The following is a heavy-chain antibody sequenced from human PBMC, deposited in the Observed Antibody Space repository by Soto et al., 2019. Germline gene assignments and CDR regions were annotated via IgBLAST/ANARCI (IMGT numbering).Heavy chain of an antibody. J-gene: IGHJ6*03. V-gene: IGHV3-15*01. CDR1: GFTFSNAW. D-gene: IGHD3-10*01. Sequence: GGSLRLSCAASGFTFSNAWMSWVRQAPGKGLEWVGRIKSKTDGGTTDYAAPVKGRFTISRDDSKNTLYLQMNSLKTEDTAVYYCTTLITMVRGVIMHYYYYMDVWGKGTTVTVSS. CDR3: TTLITMVRGVIMHYYYYMDV. CDR2: IKSKTDGGTT.